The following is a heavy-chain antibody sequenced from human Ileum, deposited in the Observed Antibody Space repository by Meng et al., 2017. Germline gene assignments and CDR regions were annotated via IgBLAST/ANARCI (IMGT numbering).Heavy chain of an antibody. CDR3: ARDRSISWFFY. V-gene: IGHV4-39*07. CDR1: GDSTIRSNHY. CDR2: IDYSGST. J-gene: IGHJ4*02. Sequence: QLQLQESGPGLVKPSETLSLTCTDSGDSTIRSNHYWGRIRQPPGKGLEWIGSIDYSGSTYYNPSLKSRVTISVDTSKNQFSLKLISATAADTAVYYCARDRSISWFFYWGQGTLVTVSS. D-gene: IGHD6-13*01.